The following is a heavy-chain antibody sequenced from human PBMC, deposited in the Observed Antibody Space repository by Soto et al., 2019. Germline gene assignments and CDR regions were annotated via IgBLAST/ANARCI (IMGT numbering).Heavy chain of an antibody. D-gene: IGHD3-3*01. CDR2: IYWDDDK. CDR1: GFSLTSSGVG. J-gene: IGHJ4*02. V-gene: IGHV2-5*02. Sequence: GSGPTLVNPTQTLTLTCTFSGFSLTSSGVGVGWIRQPPGKALEWLALIYWDDDKLYSPSLRSRLTITKDTSKNQVVLTVTNMDPVDTATYHCAHTPRITIFAVVLGDYFDHWGQGTLVTVSS. CDR3: AHTPRITIFAVVLGDYFDH.